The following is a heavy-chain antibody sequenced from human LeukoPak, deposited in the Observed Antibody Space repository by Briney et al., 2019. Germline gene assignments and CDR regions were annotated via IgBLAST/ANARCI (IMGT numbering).Heavy chain of an antibody. J-gene: IGHJ6*03. CDR2: IYYSGST. D-gene: IGHD1-26*01. CDR3: ARGRKWELLPYYYYYMDV. V-gene: IGHV4-59*01. Sequence: PSETLSLTCTVSGGSISSYYWSWIRQPPGKGLEWIGYIYYSGSTNYNPSLKSRVTISVDTSKNQFSLKLSSVTAADTAVYYCARGRKWELLPYYYYYMDVWGKGTTVTVSS. CDR1: GGSISSYY.